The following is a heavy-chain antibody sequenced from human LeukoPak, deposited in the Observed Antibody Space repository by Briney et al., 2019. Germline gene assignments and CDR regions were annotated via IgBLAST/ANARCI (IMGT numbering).Heavy chain of an antibody. D-gene: IGHD3-9*01. CDR2: ISSSSSTI. Sequence: GGSLRLSCAASGFTFSNYNMNWVRQAPGKGLEWVSYISSSSSTIYYADSVKGRLTNSRDNAKNSLYLQINSLRDEDTAVYYCARLSSDILTGYYRSYYFDYWGQGTLVTVSS. V-gene: IGHV3-48*02. CDR3: ARLSSDILTGYYRSYYFDY. CDR1: GFTFSNYN. J-gene: IGHJ4*02.